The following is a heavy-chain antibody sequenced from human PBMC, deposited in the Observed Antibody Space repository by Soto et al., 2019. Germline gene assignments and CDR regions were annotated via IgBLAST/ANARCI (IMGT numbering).Heavy chain of an antibody. V-gene: IGHV3-23*01. D-gene: IGHD4-17*01. Sequence: GGSLRLSCAASGFTFSSYAMSWVRQAPGKGLEWVSAISGSGGSTYYADSVKGRFTISRDNSKNTLYLQMNSLRAEDTAVYYCAKDPIYGDYGAPHYGMDVWGQGTTVTVSS. J-gene: IGHJ6*02. CDR2: ISGSGGST. CDR3: AKDPIYGDYGAPHYGMDV. CDR1: GFTFSSYA.